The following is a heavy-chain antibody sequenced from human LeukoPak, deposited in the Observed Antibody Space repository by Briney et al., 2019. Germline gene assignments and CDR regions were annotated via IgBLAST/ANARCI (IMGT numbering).Heavy chain of an antibody. Sequence: GSLRLSCAASGFTFSSYAMSWVRQAPGKGLEWVSYISSSSSTMYYADSVKGRFAISRDNAKNSLYLQMNSLRAEDTAVYYCARDGPLVGATTYDAFDIWGQGTMVTVSS. CDR1: GFTFSSYA. CDR3: ARDGPLVGATTYDAFDI. J-gene: IGHJ3*02. D-gene: IGHD1-26*01. CDR2: ISSSSSTM. V-gene: IGHV3-48*01.